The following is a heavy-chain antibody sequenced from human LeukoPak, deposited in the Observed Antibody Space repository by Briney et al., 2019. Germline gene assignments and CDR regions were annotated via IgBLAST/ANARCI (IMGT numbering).Heavy chain of an antibody. D-gene: IGHD2-8*02. Sequence: SETLSHTCTVSGGSISGYYWSWIRQPPGKGLEWIGYIYYSGSTSYNPSLKSRVTISVDTSKNQFSLKVRSVTAADTAVYYCARDRLDYTVVCDAFDIWGQGTMVTVSS. V-gene: IGHV4-59*01. CDR2: IYYSGST. CDR1: GGSISGYY. CDR3: ARDRLDYTVVCDAFDI. J-gene: IGHJ3*02.